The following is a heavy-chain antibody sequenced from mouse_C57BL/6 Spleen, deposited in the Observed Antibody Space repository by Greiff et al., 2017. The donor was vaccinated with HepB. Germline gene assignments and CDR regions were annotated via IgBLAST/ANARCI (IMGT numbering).Heavy chain of an antibody. D-gene: IGHD4-1*01. J-gene: IGHJ3*01. CDR3: DRKGPLTGTGVFAY. V-gene: IGHV2-2*02. CDR2: IWSGGST. CDR1: GFSLTSYG. Sequence: QVQLQQSGPGLVQPSQSLSITRTVSGFSLTSYGVHWGRQSPGKGLEWLGVIWSGGSTYYNAYFISRQSISKGNSKSQVFFKMNSLQANDTAIYYYDRKGPLTGTGVFAYWGQGTLVTVSA.